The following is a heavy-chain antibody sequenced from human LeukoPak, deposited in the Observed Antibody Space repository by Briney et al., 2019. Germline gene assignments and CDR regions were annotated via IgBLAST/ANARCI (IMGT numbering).Heavy chain of an antibody. J-gene: IGHJ4*02. D-gene: IGHD2-2*01. CDR3: ARADRTSWFDY. CDR2: IWSDGSNQ. CDR1: GFTFSNFG. V-gene: IGHV3-33*01. Sequence: GRSLRLSCAASGFTFSNFGMHWVRQAPGKGLEWVAVIWSDGSNQYYADSVRGRFTISRDNAKNSLSLQMNSVRPEDTAVYYCARADRTSWFDYWGQGTLVTVSS.